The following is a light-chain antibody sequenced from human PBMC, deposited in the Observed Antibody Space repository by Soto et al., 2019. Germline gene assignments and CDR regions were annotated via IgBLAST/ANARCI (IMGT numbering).Light chain of an antibody. Sequence: QSALTQPRSVSGSPGQSVTISCTGTSSDVGTYKYVSWYQQLPGKAPKLIISAVSYRPSGVPDRFSGSKSGNTASLTISGLQAEDEADYYCFSYTASDMWVFGGGTKLTVL. V-gene: IGLV2-11*01. CDR2: AVS. J-gene: IGLJ3*02. CDR1: SSDVGTYKY. CDR3: FSYTASDMWV.